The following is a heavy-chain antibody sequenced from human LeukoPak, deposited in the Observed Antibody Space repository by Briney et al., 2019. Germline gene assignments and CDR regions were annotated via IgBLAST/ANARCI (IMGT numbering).Heavy chain of an antibody. D-gene: IGHD2-15*01. CDR3: ARSLSGHDLLSAF. J-gene: IGHJ1*01. Sequence: PGGSLRLSCEVSGFTFSSYSMTWVRQVPGKGLEWIAYMTATSNTFYYADSVKGRFTISRDNARNSLFLQMNSLTVEDTAVYYCARSLSGHDLLSAFWGQGTLVTVSS. V-gene: IGHV3-48*04. CDR2: MTATSNTF. CDR1: GFTFSSYS.